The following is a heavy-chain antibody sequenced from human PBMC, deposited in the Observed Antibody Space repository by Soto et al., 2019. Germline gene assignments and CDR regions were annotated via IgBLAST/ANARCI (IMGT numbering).Heavy chain of an antibody. CDR1: GYTFTSYG. CDR2: ISAYNGNT. J-gene: IGHJ4*02. V-gene: IGHV1-18*01. Sequence: ASVKVSCKASGYTFTSYGISWVRQAPGQGLEWMGWISAYNGNTNYAQKHQGRVTMTTDTSTSTAYMEPRSLRSDDTAVYYCAREDLRWNSSCYYDYWGQGTLVTVSS. D-gene: IGHD3-22*01. CDR3: AREDLRWNSSCYYDY.